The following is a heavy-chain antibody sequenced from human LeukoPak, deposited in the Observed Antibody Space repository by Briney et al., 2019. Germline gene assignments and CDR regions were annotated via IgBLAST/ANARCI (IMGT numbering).Heavy chain of an antibody. J-gene: IGHJ3*02. Sequence: SETLSLTCTVSGGSISSYYWSWIRQPPGKGLEWIGYIYYSGSTNYNPSPKSRVTISVDTSKNQLSLKLSSVTAADTAVYYCARLPITIFGVVINGGAFDIWGQGTMVTVSS. D-gene: IGHD3-3*01. CDR1: GGSISSYY. V-gene: IGHV4-59*08. CDR2: IYYSGST. CDR3: ARLPITIFGVVINGGAFDI.